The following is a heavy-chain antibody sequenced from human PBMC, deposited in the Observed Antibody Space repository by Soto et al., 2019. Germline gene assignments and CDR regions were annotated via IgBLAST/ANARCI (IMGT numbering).Heavy chain of an antibody. Sequence: SETLSLTCTVSGAYVSDFSWSWIRQPAGKGLEWIGRITVNGITQYTPSFRSRVTMSMDTSRNQFSLNLQSATAADTALYYCARESGENWTYEAHWGQGTLVTVSS. CDR1: GAYVSDFS. D-gene: IGHD1-7*01. V-gene: IGHV4-4*07. CDR2: ITVNGIT. J-gene: IGHJ1*01. CDR3: ARESGENWTYEAH.